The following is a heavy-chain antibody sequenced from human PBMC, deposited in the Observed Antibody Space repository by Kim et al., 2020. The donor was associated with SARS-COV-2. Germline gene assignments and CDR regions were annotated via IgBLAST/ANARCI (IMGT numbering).Heavy chain of an antibody. D-gene: IGHD3-9*01. CDR3: ARGTGTGYPNWFDP. J-gene: IGHJ5*02. V-gene: IGHV4-30-2*05. Sequence: TPSLKSRLGVSVDMSKNQFSLKLSSVTAADTAVYYCARGTGTGYPNWFDPWGQGTLVTVSS.